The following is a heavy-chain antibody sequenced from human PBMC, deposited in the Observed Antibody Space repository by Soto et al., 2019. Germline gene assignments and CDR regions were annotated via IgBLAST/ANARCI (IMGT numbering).Heavy chain of an antibody. J-gene: IGHJ6*02. CDR3: ARDQMVTAISTPYQKPPSYGMDV. CDR2: IIPIFGTA. Sequence: SVKVSCKASGGTFSSYAISWVRQAPGQGLEWMGGIIPIFGTANYAQKFQGRVTITADESTSTAYMELSSLRSEDTAVYYCARDQMVTAISTPYQKPPSYGMDVWGQGTTVTVYS. V-gene: IGHV1-69*13. CDR1: GGTFSSYA. D-gene: IGHD2-21*02.